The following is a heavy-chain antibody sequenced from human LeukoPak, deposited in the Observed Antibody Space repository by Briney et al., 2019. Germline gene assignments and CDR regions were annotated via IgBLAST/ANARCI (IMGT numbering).Heavy chain of an antibody. CDR1: GGSMSNYY. J-gene: IGHJ4*02. Sequence: SETLSLTCLVSGGSMSNYYWSWIRQPAGRGLERIGRIYSTGTINYNPSLESRVTMSVDTSKNQCSLNMRSVTAADTAVYFCARDKAYDLDEASGYYYNRGLDYWGQGTLVTVSS. V-gene: IGHV4-4*07. CDR2: IYSTGTI. CDR3: ARDKAYDLDEASGYYYNRGLDY. D-gene: IGHD3-22*01.